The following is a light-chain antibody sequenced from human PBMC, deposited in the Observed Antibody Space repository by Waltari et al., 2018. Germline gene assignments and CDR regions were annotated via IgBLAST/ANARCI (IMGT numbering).Light chain of an antibody. CDR3: QQYHSYRT. Sequence: DIKLTQDPSTLSASVGDTVTITCRASQSISSWLAWYQPKPGKAPKLLIYKASSLESGVPSRFSGSGSGTEFTLTISSLQPDDCATYYCQQYHSYRTFGQGTKVEIK. J-gene: IGKJ1*01. CDR2: KAS. V-gene: IGKV1-5*03. CDR1: QSISSW.